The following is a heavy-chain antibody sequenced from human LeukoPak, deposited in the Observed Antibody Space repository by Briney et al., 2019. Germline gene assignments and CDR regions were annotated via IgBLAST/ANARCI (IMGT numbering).Heavy chain of an antibody. CDR1: GFTFSSYS. D-gene: IGHD2-2*01. J-gene: IGHJ4*02. V-gene: IGHV3-21*01. CDR2: ISSSSSYI. CDR3: ARGGKYQLPLDY. Sequence: GGSLRPSCAASGFTFSSYSMNWVRQAPGKGLEWVSSISSSSSYIYYADSVKGRFTISRDNAKNSLYLQMNSLRAEDTAVYYCARGGKYQLPLDYWGQGTLVTVSS.